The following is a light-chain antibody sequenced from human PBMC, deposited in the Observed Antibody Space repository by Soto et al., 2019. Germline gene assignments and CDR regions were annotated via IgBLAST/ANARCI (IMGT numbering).Light chain of an antibody. CDR1: SSDIGSST. J-gene: IGLJ2*01. CDR3: ATWDDSLGGL. CDR2: DNT. Sequence: QSVLTPPPSASGTPGQRVTISCSGGSSDIGSSTVNWFQQLPGSAPKLLIYDNTHRPSGVPDRFSGSTSGTSASLAISGLQSEDEADYYCATWDDSLGGLFGGGTKLTVL. V-gene: IGLV1-44*01.